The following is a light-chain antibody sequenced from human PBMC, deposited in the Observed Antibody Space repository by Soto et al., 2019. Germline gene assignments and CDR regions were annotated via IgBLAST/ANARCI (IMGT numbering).Light chain of an antibody. CDR1: QSVSGN. J-gene: IGKJ5*01. CDR2: GAS. Sequence: ERVMTQSPATLSVSPGERAALSCRASQSVSGNLAWYQQTPGQAPRLLLYGASTRATGIPARFSGSGFGTEFNLTISSLKSEDFAVYYCQQYNYRPPAFGQGTRLEIK. CDR3: QQYNYRPPA. V-gene: IGKV3-15*01.